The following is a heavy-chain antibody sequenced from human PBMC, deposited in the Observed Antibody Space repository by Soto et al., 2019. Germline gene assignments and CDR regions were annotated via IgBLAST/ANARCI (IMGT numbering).Heavy chain of an antibody. CDR3: ARDTTGYWYFDL. D-gene: IGHD1-1*01. Sequence: QVQRQESGPGLVKPSQTLSLTCTVSGGSISSGDYYWSWIRQPPGKGLEWIGYIYYSGSTYYNPSLKSRVTISVYTSKNQFSLTLSSVTAADTAVYYCARDTTGYWYFDLWGRGTLVTVSS. V-gene: IGHV4-30-4*01. CDR1: GGSISSGDYY. CDR2: IYYSGST. J-gene: IGHJ2*01.